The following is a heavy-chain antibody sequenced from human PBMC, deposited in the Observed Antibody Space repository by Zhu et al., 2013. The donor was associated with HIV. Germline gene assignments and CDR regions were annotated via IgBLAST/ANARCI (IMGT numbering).Heavy chain of an antibody. CDR2: IIPIFGTA. CDR1: GGTFSSYA. V-gene: IGHV1-69*01. Sequence: QVQLVQSGAEVKKPGSSVKVSCKASGGTFSSYAISWVRQAPGQGLEWMGGIIPIFGTANYAQKFQGRVTITADESTSTAYMELSSLRSEDTAVYYCARDRIGGYYYDSRGAFDIWGQGTMVTVSS. J-gene: IGHJ3*02. D-gene: IGHD3-22*01. CDR3: ARDRIGGYYYDSRGAFDI.